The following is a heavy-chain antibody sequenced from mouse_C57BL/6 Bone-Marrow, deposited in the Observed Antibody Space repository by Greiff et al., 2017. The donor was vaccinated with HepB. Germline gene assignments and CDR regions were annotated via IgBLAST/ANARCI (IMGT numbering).Heavy chain of an antibody. CDR1: GYSITSGYF. J-gene: IGHJ3*01. CDR2: ITNDGSN. CDR3: ARDYDYPWFAY. V-gene: IGHV3-6*01. Sequence: EVQLVESGPGLVKPSQSLSLTCSVTGYSITSGYFWYWIRQCPGNQLEWMGFITNDGSNNYNPALKYRIPITRDTSKNQFFLKLNSVTTEDTATYYCARDYDYPWFAYWGQGTLVTVSA. D-gene: IGHD2-4*01.